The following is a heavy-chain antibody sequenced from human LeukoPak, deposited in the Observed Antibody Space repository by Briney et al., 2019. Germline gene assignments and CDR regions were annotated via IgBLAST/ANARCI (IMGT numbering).Heavy chain of an antibody. D-gene: IGHD4-11*01. CDR1: GFTFSTYW. J-gene: IGHJ3*02. V-gene: IGHV3-7*01. Sequence: GGSLRLSCTASGFTFSTYWMNWVRQAPGKGLEWVANIKQDGSEKYYADSVKGRFTISRDNAKNSLYLQMNSLRAEDTAVYYCAAESTVSTGAFDMWGQGTMVTVSS. CDR3: AAESTVSTGAFDM. CDR2: IKQDGSEK.